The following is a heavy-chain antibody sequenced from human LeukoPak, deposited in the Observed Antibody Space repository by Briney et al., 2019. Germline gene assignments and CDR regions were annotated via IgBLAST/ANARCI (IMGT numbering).Heavy chain of an antibody. Sequence: GESLKISCKGSGYSFTSYWIGWVRQMPGKGLEWMGIIYPGDSDTRYSPSFQGQVTISADKSISTAYLQWSSLKASDTAMYYCARRVEMATITALYNWFDPWGQGTLVTVSS. V-gene: IGHV5-51*01. CDR1: GYSFTSYW. D-gene: IGHD5-24*01. J-gene: IGHJ5*02. CDR3: ARRVEMATITALYNWFDP. CDR2: IYPGDSDT.